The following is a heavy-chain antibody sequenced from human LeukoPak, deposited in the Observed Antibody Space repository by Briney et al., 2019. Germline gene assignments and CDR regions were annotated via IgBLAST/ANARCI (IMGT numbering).Heavy chain of an antibody. Sequence: PGGSLRLSCAASGFTFSSYAMSWVRQAPGKGLEGVSVISGSGGTTYYADSVKGRFAISRDTSKNTLYMQMNNLRAEDTAVYYCAKEADNSGWYVDFWGQGTLVTVSS. CDR1: GFTFSSYA. CDR3: AKEADNSGWYVDF. D-gene: IGHD6-19*01. CDR2: ISGSGGTT. V-gene: IGHV3-23*01. J-gene: IGHJ4*02.